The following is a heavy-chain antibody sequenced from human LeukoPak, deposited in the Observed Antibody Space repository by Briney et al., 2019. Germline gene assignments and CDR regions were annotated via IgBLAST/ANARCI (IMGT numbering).Heavy chain of an antibody. Sequence: ASVKVSCKASGGTFSSYAISWVRQAPGQGLEWMGGIIPIFGTANYAQKFQGRVTITTDESTSIAYMELSSLRSEDTAVYYCASSPDNYCSSTSCYLLGYAFDIWGQGTMVTVSS. D-gene: IGHD2-2*01. CDR2: IIPIFGTA. V-gene: IGHV1-69*05. CDR3: ASSPDNYCSSTSCYLLGYAFDI. J-gene: IGHJ3*02. CDR1: GGTFSSYA.